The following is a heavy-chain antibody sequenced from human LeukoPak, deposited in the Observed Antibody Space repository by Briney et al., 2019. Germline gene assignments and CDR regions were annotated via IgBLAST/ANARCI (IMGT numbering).Heavy chain of an antibody. V-gene: IGHV3-7*01. CDR2: INQDGSEK. Sequence: GGSLRLSCGASGFVFSNYWMSWVRQAPGKGLEWVANINQDGSEKNYVDSVKGRFTISRDSAKNSLYLQMDSLRAEDTAIYYCARCSGWAFKNWGQGTLVTVSS. J-gene: IGHJ4*02. CDR3: ARCSGWAFKN. D-gene: IGHD6-19*01. CDR1: GFVFSNYW.